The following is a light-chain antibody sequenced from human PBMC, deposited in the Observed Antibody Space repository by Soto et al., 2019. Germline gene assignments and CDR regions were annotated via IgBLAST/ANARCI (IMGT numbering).Light chain of an antibody. J-gene: IGLJ1*01. CDR3: CSYTGSYTYV. V-gene: IGLV2-11*01. Sequence: QSALTQPRSVSGSPGQSVTISCTGTSSDVGGYNYVSWYQQHPGKAPKLMIYDVSKRPSGVPDRFSGSKSGNPASLTISGLRAGDEADYYCCSYTGSYTYVFGTGTKVTV. CDR2: DVS. CDR1: SSDVGGYNY.